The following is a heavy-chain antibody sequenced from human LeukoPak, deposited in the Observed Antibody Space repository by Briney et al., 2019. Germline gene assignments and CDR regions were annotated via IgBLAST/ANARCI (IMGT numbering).Heavy chain of an antibody. J-gene: IGHJ4*02. V-gene: IGHV5-51*01. D-gene: IGHD3-10*01. Sequence: GESLKISCKGSGYSFTSYWIGWVRQMPGKGLEWMGIIYPGDSDTRYSPSFQGQVTISADKSISTAYLQWSSLQASDTAIYYCARRYTYGSGSYYNFEYWGQGTLVTVSS. CDR2: IYPGDSDT. CDR3: ARRYTYGSGSYYNFEY. CDR1: GYSFTSYW.